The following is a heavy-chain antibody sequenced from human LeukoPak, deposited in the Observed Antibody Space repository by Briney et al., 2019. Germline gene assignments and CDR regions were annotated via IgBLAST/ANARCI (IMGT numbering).Heavy chain of an antibody. Sequence: ASVNVSCKASGYTFTGYYMHWVRQAPGQGLEWMGIINPSGGSTSYAQKFQGRVTMTRDTSTSTVYMELSSLRSEDTAVYYCARLEPTIFALDYWGQGTLVTVSS. CDR3: ARLEPTIFALDY. CDR1: GYTFTGYY. CDR2: INPSGGST. J-gene: IGHJ4*02. D-gene: IGHD3-3*01. V-gene: IGHV1-46*01.